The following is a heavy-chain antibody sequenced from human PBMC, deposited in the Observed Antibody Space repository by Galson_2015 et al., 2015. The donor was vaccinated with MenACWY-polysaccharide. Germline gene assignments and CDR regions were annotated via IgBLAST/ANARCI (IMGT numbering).Heavy chain of an antibody. J-gene: IGHJ4*02. Sequence: SLRLSCAASGFTFGDYAMAWFRQAPGKGLEWVGFIRCKASGETTGYAASVKGRFTISRDDSKSPAYLQMNSLQTEDTGIYYCARDRPIDYWGQGTLLTVSS. CDR3: ARDRPIDY. CDR2: IRCKASGETT. V-gene: IGHV3-49*03. CDR1: GFTFGDYA.